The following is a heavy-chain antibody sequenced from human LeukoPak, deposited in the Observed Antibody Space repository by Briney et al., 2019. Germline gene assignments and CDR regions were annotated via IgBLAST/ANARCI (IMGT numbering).Heavy chain of an antibody. J-gene: IGHJ3*02. CDR3: AKDLRYSSGWDAFDI. CDR2: ISSSGTTK. V-gene: IGHV3-48*01. D-gene: IGHD6-19*01. CDR1: GFTFSSYS. Sequence: GGSLRLSCVASGFTFSSYSMNWVRQAPGKGLEWVSYISSSGTTKYYADSVKGRFTISRDNSKNTLYLQMSSLRAEDTAVYYCAKDLRYSSGWDAFDIWGQGTMVTVSS.